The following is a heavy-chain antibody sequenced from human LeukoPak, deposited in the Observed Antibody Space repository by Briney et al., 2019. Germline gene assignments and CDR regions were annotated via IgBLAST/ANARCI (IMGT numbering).Heavy chain of an antibody. J-gene: IGHJ4*02. CDR3: ASVLWIQPGLGFFDY. Sequence: SETLSLTCTVSGGSISSSSYYWGWIRQPPGKGLEWIGSIYYSGSTYYNPSLKSRITISVDTSKNQFSLKLSSVTAADTAVYYCASVLWIQPGLGFFDYWGQGTLVTVSS. CDR1: GGSISSSSYY. D-gene: IGHD5-18*01. CDR2: IYYSGST. V-gene: IGHV4-39*07.